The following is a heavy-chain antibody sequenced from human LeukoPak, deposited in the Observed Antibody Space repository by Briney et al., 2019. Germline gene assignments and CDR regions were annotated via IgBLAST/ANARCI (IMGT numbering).Heavy chain of an antibody. V-gene: IGHV4-39*01. J-gene: IGHJ5*02. D-gene: IGHD3-22*01. CDR1: DGSITSTSYY. CDR3: ARQIFYYDSSGYYPTGGES. Sequence: EPSETLSLTCNVSDGSITSTSYYWGWIRQPPGKGLEWIGSGFKTGSTYYNPSLKSRVTIFVDTSNNQFSLRLTSVSAADTAVYYCARQIFYYDSSGYYPTGGESWGQGVLVTVSS. CDR2: GFKTGST.